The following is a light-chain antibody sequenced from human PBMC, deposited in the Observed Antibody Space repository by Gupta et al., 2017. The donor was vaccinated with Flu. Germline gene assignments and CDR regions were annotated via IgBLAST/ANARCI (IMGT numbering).Light chain of an antibody. J-gene: IGLJ1*01. CDR3: SSYTGTYTFG. CDR1: GSDIGAYNR. Sequence: QSALTQPPSVSGSPGQSVTISCTGTGSDIGAYNRVSWYQQSPGTAPKLMIFDVTNRPSGVPDRFSGSKSGNTASLTISGLQGEDEVDYYCSSYTGTYTFGFGTGTKVTVL. V-gene: IGLV2-18*02. CDR2: DVT.